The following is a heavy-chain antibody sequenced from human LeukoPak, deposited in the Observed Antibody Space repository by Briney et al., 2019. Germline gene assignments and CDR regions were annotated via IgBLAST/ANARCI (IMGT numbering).Heavy chain of an antibody. CDR1: GGSFSGYY. Sequence: SETLSLTCAVYGGSFSGYYWSWIRQPPGKGLEWIGEINHSGSTNYNPSLKSRVTISVDTSKNQFSLKLSSVTAADTAVYYCAKALYYYWGQGTLVTVSS. CDR3: AKALYYY. J-gene: IGHJ4*02. V-gene: IGHV4-34*01. D-gene: IGHD2-8*01. CDR2: INHSGST.